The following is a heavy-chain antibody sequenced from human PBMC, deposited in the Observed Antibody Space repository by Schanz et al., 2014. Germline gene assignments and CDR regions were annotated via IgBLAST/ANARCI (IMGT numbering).Heavy chain of an antibody. CDR2: IGNGGVTI. CDR1: GFPFSDYF. Sequence: VQLVDSGGGLVKPGGSLRLSCTASGFPFSDYFMAWIRQPPGRGLEWVSYIGNGGVTIYYADSVKGRFTISRDNSKNSLYLQMNSLRAEDTAVYYCARDRRNADLDYWGQGTLVTVSS. J-gene: IGHJ4*02. CDR3: ARDRRNADLDY. D-gene: IGHD1-1*01. V-gene: IGHV3-11*01.